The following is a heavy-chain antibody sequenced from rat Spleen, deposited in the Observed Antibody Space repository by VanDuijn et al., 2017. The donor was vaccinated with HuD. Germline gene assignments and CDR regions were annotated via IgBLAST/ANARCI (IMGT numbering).Heavy chain of an antibody. Sequence: QVQLKESGPGLVQPSQTLSLTCTVSGFSLTSYNVHWVRQPTGKGLEWMGVMWSDGDTSFNSVLKSRLSINRDTSKSQVFLKMSSLQTEDTATYYCARDLGNNHYFMVAWGQGTSVTVSS. CDR1: GFSLTSYN. V-gene: IGHV2-32*01. D-gene: IGHD1-10*01. CDR3: ARDLGNNHYFMVA. CDR2: MWSDGDT. J-gene: IGHJ4*01.